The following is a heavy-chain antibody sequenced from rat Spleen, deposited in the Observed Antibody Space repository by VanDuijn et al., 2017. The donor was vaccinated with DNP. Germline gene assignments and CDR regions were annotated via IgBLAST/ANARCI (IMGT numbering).Heavy chain of an antibody. Sequence: QVQLKESGPGLVQPSQTLSLTCTVSGFSLTSYTVSWVRQPPGKVLEWIAAISSGGSTYYNSALKSRLSISRDTSKSQVFLKMNSLETEDTAMYFCVRWEGINGYWGQGTLVTVSS. CDR3: VRWEGINGY. CDR2: ISSGGST. CDR1: GFSLTSYT. D-gene: IGHD1-11*01. V-gene: IGHV2-6*01. J-gene: IGHJ3*01.